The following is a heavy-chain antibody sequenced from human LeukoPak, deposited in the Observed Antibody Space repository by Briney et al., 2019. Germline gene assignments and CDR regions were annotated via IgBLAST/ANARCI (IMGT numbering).Heavy chain of an antibody. CDR2: IKQDGSEK. J-gene: IGHJ3*02. D-gene: IGHD2-2*01. CDR3: ARRQCSSISCYYAFDI. Sequence: GGSLRLSCAASGFTFSSYWMSWVRQAPGKGLEWVANIKQDGSEKYYVDSLKGRFPISRDNAKNSLYLQMNSLGAEDTAVYYCARRQCSSISCYYAFDIWGQGTMVTVSS. V-gene: IGHV3-7*01. CDR1: GFTFSSYW.